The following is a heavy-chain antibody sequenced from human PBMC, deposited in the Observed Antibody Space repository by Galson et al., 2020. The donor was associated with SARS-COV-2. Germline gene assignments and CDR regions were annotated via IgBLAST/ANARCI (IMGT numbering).Heavy chain of an antibody. V-gene: IGHV4-38-2*02. CDR3: ARHLVVPAPLDN. CDR2: IYHFGST. J-gene: IGHJ4*02. CDR1: GYSITSGYF. Sequence: SETLSLTCTVSGYSITSGYFWVWIRQHPGKGLEWIGSIYHFGSTYYNPSFKSRVTMSVDTSKNQFSLKVTSVTAADTAVYYCARHLVVPAPLDNWGQGTLVTVSS. D-gene: IGHD5-18*01.